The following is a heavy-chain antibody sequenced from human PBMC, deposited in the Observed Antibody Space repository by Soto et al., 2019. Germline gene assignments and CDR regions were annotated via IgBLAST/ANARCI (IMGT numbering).Heavy chain of an antibody. V-gene: IGHV1-18*01. CDR3: AREGTIRTDAFDI. CDR2: ISADTGNT. CDR1: GYSFNSYG. Sequence: ASVKVSCKASGYSFNSYGISWVRQAPGQGLEWMGWISADTGNTNYAQKLQHRVTMTTDTPTTTVYMELRNLTSDDTALFFCAREGTIRTDAFDIWGQGTMVTVSS. D-gene: IGHD2-2*02. J-gene: IGHJ3*02.